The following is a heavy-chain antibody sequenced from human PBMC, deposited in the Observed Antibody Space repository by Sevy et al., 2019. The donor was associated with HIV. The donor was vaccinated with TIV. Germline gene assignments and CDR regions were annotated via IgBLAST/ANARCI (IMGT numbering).Heavy chain of an antibody. D-gene: IGHD6-19*01. Sequence: ASVKVSCTTSGYTFTSYIITWVRQAPGQGLEWMAWISANSGNTDYVQKLQGRVTLTTDTSTSTAYMELRSLTSDETAVYYCARSKAAVPGTFYFDYWGQGTLVTVSS. CDR2: ISANSGNT. CDR1: GYTFTSYI. V-gene: IGHV1-18*01. CDR3: ARSKAAVPGTFYFDY. J-gene: IGHJ4*02.